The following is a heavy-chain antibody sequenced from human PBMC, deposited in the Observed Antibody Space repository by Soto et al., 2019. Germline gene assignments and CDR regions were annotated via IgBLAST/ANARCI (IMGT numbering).Heavy chain of an antibody. CDR2: INPSGGST. CDR3: ARDLVLRYFDWSPPHGASDI. CDR1: GYTFTSYY. Sequence: ASVKVSCKASGYTFTSYYMHWVRQAPGQGLEWMGIINPSGGSTSYAQKFQGRVTMTRDTSTSTVYMELSSLRSEDTAVYYCARDLVLRYFDWSPPHGASDIWGQGTMVTVSS. D-gene: IGHD3-9*01. V-gene: IGHV1-46*01. J-gene: IGHJ3*02.